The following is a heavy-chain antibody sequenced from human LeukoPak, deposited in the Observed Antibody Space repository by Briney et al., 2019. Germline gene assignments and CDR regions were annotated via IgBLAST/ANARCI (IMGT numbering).Heavy chain of an antibody. D-gene: IGHD3-22*01. V-gene: IGHV3-7*04. CDR2: TNQDGSVK. Sequence: GGSLRLSCEGSGFMFNNYWMNWVRQAPGKGLEWVAKTNQDGSVKDYVDSVKGRFTISRDNAKNSLYLQMNSLRAEDTAVYFCVRGLNESPCLDYWGLGTLVTVSS. CDR1: GFMFNNYW. CDR3: VRGLNESPCLDY. J-gene: IGHJ4*02.